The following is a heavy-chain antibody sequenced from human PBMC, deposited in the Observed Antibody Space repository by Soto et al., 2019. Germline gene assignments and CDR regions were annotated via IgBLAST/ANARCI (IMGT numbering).Heavy chain of an antibody. CDR1: GGTFSSYA. Sequence: QVQLVQSGAEVKKPGSSVKVSCKASGGTFSSYAISWVRQAPGQGLEWMGGIIPIFGTANYAQKFQGRVTITADESTSTAYMELSSLRSEDTSVYYCARDRRDGYNYYSYYGMDVWGQGTTVTVSS. D-gene: IGHD5-12*01. V-gene: IGHV1-69*12. J-gene: IGHJ6*02. CDR3: ARDRRDGYNYYSYYGMDV. CDR2: IIPIFGTA.